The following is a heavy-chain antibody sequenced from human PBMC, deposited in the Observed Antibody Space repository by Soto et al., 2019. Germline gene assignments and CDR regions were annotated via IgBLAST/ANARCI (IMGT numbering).Heavy chain of an antibody. D-gene: IGHD3-9*01. CDR1: GGSISSGGYY. J-gene: IGHJ4*02. CDR2: IYYSGST. CDR3: ARGSPYYDILTGYYDYFDY. V-gene: IGHV4-31*03. Sequence: QVQLQESGPGLVKPSQTLSLTCTVSGGSISSGGYYWSWIRQHPGKGLEWIGYIYYSGSTYHNPSLKSRVTISVDTSKNQFSLKLSSVTAADTAVYYCARGSPYYDILTGYYDYFDYWGQGTLVTVSS.